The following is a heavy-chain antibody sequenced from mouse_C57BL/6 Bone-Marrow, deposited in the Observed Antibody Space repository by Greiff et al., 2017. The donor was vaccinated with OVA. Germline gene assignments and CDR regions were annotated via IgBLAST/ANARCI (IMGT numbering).Heavy chain of an antibody. CDR3: AREIYDYYAMDY. D-gene: IGHD1-3*01. CDR1: GYTFTSYW. V-gene: IGHV1-69*01. Sequence: VQLQQPGAELVMPGASVKLSCKASGYTFTSYWMHWVKQRPGQGLEWIGELDPSDSYTNYNQKFKGKSTLTVDKSSSTAYMQLSSLTSEASAVYYGAREIYDYYAMDYWGQGTSVTVSS. J-gene: IGHJ4*01. CDR2: LDPSDSYT.